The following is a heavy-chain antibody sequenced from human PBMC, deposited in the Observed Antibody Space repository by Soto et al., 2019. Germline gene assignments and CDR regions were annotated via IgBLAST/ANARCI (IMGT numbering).Heavy chain of an antibody. CDR3: AKDSNKYSSSLRGRYFDY. D-gene: IGHD4-4*01. V-gene: IGHV3-23*01. CDR1: GFPFSSYV. Sequence: EVQLLESGGGLVQRGGSLRLSCAASGFPFSSYVMSWVGKAPGKGLGWVSGISGGGSNTFYADPVKGRFTISRDNSKNTLLLQMNSLGAEDTAVYYCAKDSNKYSSSLRGRYFDYWGQGIGVTVSS. J-gene: IGHJ4*02. CDR2: ISGGGSNT.